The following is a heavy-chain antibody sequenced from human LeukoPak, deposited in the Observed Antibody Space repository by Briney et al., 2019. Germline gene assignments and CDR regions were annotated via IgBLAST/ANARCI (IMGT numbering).Heavy chain of an antibody. J-gene: IGHJ6*02. V-gene: IGHV3-48*04. Sequence: GGSLRLSCAASGFTFSSYSMNWVRQAPGKGLEWVSYISSSSSTIYYADSVKGRFTISRDNAKNSLYLQMNSLRTEDTALYYCAKDRVDPEWFGETYYGMDVWGQGTTVTVSS. CDR1: GFTFSSYS. CDR3: AKDRVDPEWFGETYYGMDV. D-gene: IGHD3-10*01. CDR2: ISSSSSTI.